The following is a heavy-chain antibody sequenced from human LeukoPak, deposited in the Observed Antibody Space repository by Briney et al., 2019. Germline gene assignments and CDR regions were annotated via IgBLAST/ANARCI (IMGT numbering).Heavy chain of an antibody. CDR1: GFTFSSYS. Sequence: GGSLRLSCAASGFTFSSYSMNWVRRAPGKGLEWVSYISSSGSTIYYADSGNDRFTISRDNAKNSMYLQMDSLRAEDTAVYYCARARDSSGWYTDGFDIWGQGTMVTVSS. V-gene: IGHV3-48*04. CDR3: ARARDSSGWYTDGFDI. CDR2: ISSSGSTI. D-gene: IGHD6-19*01. J-gene: IGHJ3*02.